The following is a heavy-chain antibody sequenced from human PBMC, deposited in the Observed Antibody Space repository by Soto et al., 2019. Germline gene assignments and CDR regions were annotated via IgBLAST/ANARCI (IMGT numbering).Heavy chain of an antibody. CDR2: ISGSGGTT. Sequence: EVQLLESGGGLVLPGGSLRLSCAASGFTFSSCAMSWVRQAPGKGLEWVSAISGSGGTTYYADSVRGRFSISRDNSKNTLSLQINSLRVEATAVYYCAKDDAPAAPSTFGHWGQGALVTVSS. CDR1: GFTFSSCA. V-gene: IGHV3-23*01. CDR3: AKDDAPAAPSTFGH. D-gene: IGHD2-2*01. J-gene: IGHJ4*02.